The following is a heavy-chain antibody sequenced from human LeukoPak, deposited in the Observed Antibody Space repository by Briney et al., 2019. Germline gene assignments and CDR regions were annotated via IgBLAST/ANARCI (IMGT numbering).Heavy chain of an antibody. V-gene: IGHV1-2*02. J-gene: IGHJ4*02. D-gene: IGHD2-2*01. CDR1: GYTFTGYY. CDR3: ARETGRYCSSTSCLSY. CDR2: INPNSGGT. Sequence: ASVKVSCKASGYTFTGYYMHWVRQAPGQGLEWMGWINPNSGGTNYAQKFQGRVTMTRDTSISTAYMALSRLRSDDTAVYYCARETGRYCSSTSCLSYWGQGTLVTVSS.